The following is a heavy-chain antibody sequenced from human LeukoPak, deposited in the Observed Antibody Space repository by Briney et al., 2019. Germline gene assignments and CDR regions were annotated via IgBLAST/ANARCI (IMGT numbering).Heavy chain of an antibody. J-gene: IGHJ4*02. Sequence: GASLRLSCAASGFTFSNYAMSWVRQAPGKGLEWVSAILGSGGSTYYADSVKGRFIVSRDNSKSTLYLQMNSLRAEDTALYYCAKWGDYDVLTGYYVPDYWGQGTLVTVSS. CDR1: GFTFSNYA. V-gene: IGHV3-23*01. CDR2: ILGSGGST. CDR3: AKWGDYDVLTGYYVPDY. D-gene: IGHD3-9*01.